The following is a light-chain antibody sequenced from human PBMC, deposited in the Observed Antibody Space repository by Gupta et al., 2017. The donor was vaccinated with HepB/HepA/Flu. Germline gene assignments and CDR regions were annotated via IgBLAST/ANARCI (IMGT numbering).Light chain of an antibody. Sequence: QSVLTQPPSVSGAPGQRVTLSCTGSSSNIGGHYDLHWYQLLPATATKRLIYNNNNRTSAVPARFSSYKSGTYASPHTTGVQADDEAADYCQYSATRMSALVFGGGTKLTVL. CDR1: SSNIGGHYD. CDR2: NNN. V-gene: IGLV1-40*01. J-gene: IGLJ2*01. CDR3: QYSATRMSALV.